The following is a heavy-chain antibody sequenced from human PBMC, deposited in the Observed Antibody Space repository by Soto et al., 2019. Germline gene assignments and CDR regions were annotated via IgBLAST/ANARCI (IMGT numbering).Heavy chain of an antibody. J-gene: IGHJ5*02. Sequence: GGSLRLSCAASGFTFSSYAMSWVRQAPGKGLEWVSAISGSGGSTYYTDSVKGRFTISRDNSKNTLYLQMNSLRAEDTAVYYCAKDKSGYGYNWFDPGGQGTLVTVSS. V-gene: IGHV3-23*01. CDR2: ISGSGGST. D-gene: IGHD5-18*01. CDR3: AKDKSGYGYNWFDP. CDR1: GFTFSSYA.